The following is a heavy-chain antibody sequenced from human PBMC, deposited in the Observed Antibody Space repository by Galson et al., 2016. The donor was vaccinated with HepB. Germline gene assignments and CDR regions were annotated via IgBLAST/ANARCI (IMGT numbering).Heavy chain of an antibody. Sequence: SVKVSCKASGYPFKNYGISWVRQAPGQGLEWMGWVSGNNGNTNYAQKFQGRVTMTTDTSTGTVYMELRSLRSDDTAVYYCAREGDFYDSGSFPGSLDSWGQGTLVIVSS. CDR3: AREGDFYDSGSFPGSLDS. J-gene: IGHJ4*02. D-gene: IGHD3-10*01. CDR2: VSGNNGNT. CDR1: GYPFKNYG. V-gene: IGHV1-18*01.